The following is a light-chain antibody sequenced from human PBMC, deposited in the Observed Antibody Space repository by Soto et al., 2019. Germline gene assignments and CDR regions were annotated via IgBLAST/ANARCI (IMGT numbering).Light chain of an antibody. CDR2: DAS. CDR3: QQFKSYPLT. Sequence: AIQLTQSPSSLSASVGDTVTITCRAGQGIDNALAWYQHRSGKAPKFLIYDASSLESGVPSRFSGSGSGTDFNLTISSLQAEEFATYYCQQFKSYPLTFGGGTRVEIK. J-gene: IGKJ4*01. CDR1: QGIDNA. V-gene: IGKV1-13*02.